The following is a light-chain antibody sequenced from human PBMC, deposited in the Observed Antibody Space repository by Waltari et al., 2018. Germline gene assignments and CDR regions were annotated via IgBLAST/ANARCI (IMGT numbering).Light chain of an antibody. CDR2: NIN. CDR1: SSDIGDYNY. CDR3: CSYVGSNIYWV. V-gene: IGLV2-11*01. Sequence: QSALTQPRSVSGSPGQSVTISCTGTSSDIGDYNYVSWYQHYPDKAPKPIIYNINKRPSGVPDRFSGSKSGNTASLTISGLQAEDEADYYCCSYVGSNIYWVFGGGTKLTVL. J-gene: IGLJ3*02.